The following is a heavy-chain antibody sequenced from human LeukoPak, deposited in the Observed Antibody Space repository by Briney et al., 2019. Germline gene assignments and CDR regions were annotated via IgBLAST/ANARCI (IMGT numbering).Heavy chain of an antibody. J-gene: IGHJ5*02. Sequence: SETLSLTCAVSGGSISSGGYSWSWIRQPPGKGLEWIGYIYHVGSTSYNPSLKSRVTISIDRSKNQFSLKLTSETAADTAVYYCARDLSYYYGSGSYYNPWGPGTLVTVSS. CDR1: GGSISSGGYS. CDR2: IYHVGST. V-gene: IGHV4-30-2*01. D-gene: IGHD3-10*01. CDR3: ARDLSYYYGSGSYYNP.